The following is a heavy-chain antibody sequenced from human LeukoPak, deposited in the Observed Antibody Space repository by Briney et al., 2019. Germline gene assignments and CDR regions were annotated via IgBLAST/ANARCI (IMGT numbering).Heavy chain of an antibody. J-gene: IGHJ4*02. CDR3: ARGFGSSGPLDYFAY. V-gene: IGHV4-59*01. CDR2: IYYSGST. Sequence: PSETLSLTCTVSAGSSSTYYWSWIRQPPGKALEWIVYIYYSGSTNYNPSLRRRLTISVDTSKNQFSLKLSSVTAADPAVSYCARGFGSSGPLDYFAYWGQGTLVTVSS. CDR1: AGSSSTYY. D-gene: IGHD5-12*01.